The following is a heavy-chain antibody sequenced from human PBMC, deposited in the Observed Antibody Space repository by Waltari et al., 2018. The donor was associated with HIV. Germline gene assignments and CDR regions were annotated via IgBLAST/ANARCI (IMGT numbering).Heavy chain of an antibody. CDR3: ARDLIQKDAMDV. CDR1: GYTFPSYA. J-gene: IGHJ6*02. V-gene: IGHV1-3*01. Sequence: QAQLVQSGAAVTKPGASVKVSCKASGYTFPSYAMHWVRQAPGQRLEWMGWINAGNGNTKYSQKFQGRVTITRDTSASTAYMELSSLRSEDTAVYYCARDLIQKDAMDVWGQGTTVTVSS. CDR2: INAGNGNT. D-gene: IGHD5-18*01.